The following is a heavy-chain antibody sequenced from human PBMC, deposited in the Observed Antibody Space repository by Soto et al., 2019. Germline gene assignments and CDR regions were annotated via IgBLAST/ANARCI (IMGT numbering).Heavy chain of an antibody. D-gene: IGHD5-18*01. CDR1: GFTFTTSW. CDR3: ARHRGYCWHDNWFDA. CDR2: IYPGDSDT. V-gene: IGHV5-51*01. Sequence: GESLKISCNTSGFTFTTSWIGWVRQLPGKGLELMGVIYPGDSDTRYGPSFQGHVTITADKSISTTYLQWSSLTASDTAMYYCARHRGYCWHDNWFDAWGQGTMVTVSS. J-gene: IGHJ5*02.